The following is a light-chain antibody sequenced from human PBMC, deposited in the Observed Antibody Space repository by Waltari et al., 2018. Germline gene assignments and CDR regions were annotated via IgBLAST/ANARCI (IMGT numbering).Light chain of an antibody. J-gene: IGLJ3*02. CDR2: GVT. V-gene: IGLV2-11*01. CDR3: CSDAGSYTWV. Sequence: QSALTQPRSLSGSPGQSVTISCTGTFSDFTASDHVSWYQQHPGKAPKLITYGVTERPAGVPHRFSGSKSGDTASLTISGLQADDEADYYCCSDAGSYTWVFGGGTKLPVL. CDR1: FSDFTASDH.